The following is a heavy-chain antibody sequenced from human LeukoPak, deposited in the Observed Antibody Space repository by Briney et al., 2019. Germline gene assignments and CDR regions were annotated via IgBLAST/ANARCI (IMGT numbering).Heavy chain of an antibody. D-gene: IGHD1-14*01. CDR1: GYTFTGYY. Sequence: ASVKDSCKASGYTFTGYYMHWVRRAPGQGLEWMGWINPNSGGTNYAQKFQGRVTMTRDTSISTAYMELSRLRSDDTAVYYCARDAPGVGVDYWGQGTLVTVSS. CDR2: INPNSGGT. CDR3: ARDAPGVGVDY. J-gene: IGHJ4*02. V-gene: IGHV1-2*02.